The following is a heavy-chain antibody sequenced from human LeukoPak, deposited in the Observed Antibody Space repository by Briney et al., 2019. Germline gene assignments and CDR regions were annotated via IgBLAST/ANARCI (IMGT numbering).Heavy chain of an antibody. V-gene: IGHV1-46*01. Sequence: ASVKVSCKASGYTFTSYYMHWVRQAPGQGLEWMGIINPSGGSTSYAQKFQGRVTITTDESTSTAYMELSSLRSEDTAVYYCARGTYYYDSGNYYNGAFDIWGQGTMVTVSS. J-gene: IGHJ3*02. D-gene: IGHD3-10*01. CDR1: GYTFTSYY. CDR2: INPSGGST. CDR3: ARGTYYYDSGNYYNGAFDI.